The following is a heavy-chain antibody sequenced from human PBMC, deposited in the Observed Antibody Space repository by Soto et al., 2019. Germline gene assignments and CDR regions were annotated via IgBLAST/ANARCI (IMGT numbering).Heavy chain of an antibody. Sequence: SVKVSCKASGGTFSSHAISWVRQAPGQGLEWMGGIIPIFGTANYAQKFQGRVTITADESTSTAYMELSSLRSEDTAVYYCASVFGVVPYYYYGMDVWGQGTTVTVSS. CDR3: ASVFGVVPYYYYGMDV. CDR1: GGTFSSHA. CDR2: IIPIFGTA. D-gene: IGHD3-3*01. J-gene: IGHJ6*02. V-gene: IGHV1-69*13.